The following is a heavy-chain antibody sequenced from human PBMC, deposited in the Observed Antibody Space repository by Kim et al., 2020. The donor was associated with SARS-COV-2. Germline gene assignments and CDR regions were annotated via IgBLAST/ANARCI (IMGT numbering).Heavy chain of an antibody. Sequence: TGRFTLSRDNSKNTVDLQMNSLRAEDTAVYYCARDLCACGLFCSSYGMDVWGQGTTVTVSS. V-gene: IGHV3-30*07. J-gene: IGHJ6*02. D-gene: IGHD6-6*01. CDR3: ARDLCACGLFCSSYGMDV.